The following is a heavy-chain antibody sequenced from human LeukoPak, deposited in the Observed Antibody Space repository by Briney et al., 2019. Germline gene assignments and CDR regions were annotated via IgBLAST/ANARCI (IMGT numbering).Heavy chain of an antibody. CDR2: TYYRSKWYN. CDR1: GDSVSSNSAA. CDR3: ARESACSGGSCLYYFDY. J-gene: IGHJ4*02. V-gene: IGHV6-1*01. D-gene: IGHD2-15*01. Sequence: SQTLSLTCAISGDSVSSNSAAWNWIRQSPSRGLEWLGRTYYRSKWYNDYAVSVESRITINPDTSKNQFSLQLNSVTPEDTAVYYCARESACSGGSCLYYFDYWGQGTLVTVSS.